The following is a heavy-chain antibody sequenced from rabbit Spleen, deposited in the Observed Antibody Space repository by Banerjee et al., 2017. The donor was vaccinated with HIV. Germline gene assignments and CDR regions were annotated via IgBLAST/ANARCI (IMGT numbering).Heavy chain of an antibody. CDR1: GFTLRSYK. CDR2: IITSSDNT. Sequence: QEHLTETGGGLVQPGGSLKLSCKASGFTLRSYKINWVGQAPGKGLEWIGCIITSSDNTWYVSWVNGRFTISKTSSTTVTLQLNSLTAADTATYFCARDTGSSFSSYGMDLWGQGTLVTVS. CDR3: ARDTGSSFSSYGMDL. J-gene: IGHJ6*01. V-gene: IGHV1S45*01. D-gene: IGHD8-1*01.